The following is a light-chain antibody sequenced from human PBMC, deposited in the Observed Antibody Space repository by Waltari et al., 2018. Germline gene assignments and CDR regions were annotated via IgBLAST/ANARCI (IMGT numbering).Light chain of an antibody. Sequence: IVITQSPATLSVSPGERATLSCRASQSVSSNLAWYQQKPGQPPRLLIYEASTRPTGSPARFSGSGSGTEVTLSISNLQSEDFAVYYCQQYNTWPPITFGQGTRLEIK. CDR2: EAS. CDR3: QQYNTWPPIT. CDR1: QSVSSN. V-gene: IGKV3-15*01. J-gene: IGKJ5*01.